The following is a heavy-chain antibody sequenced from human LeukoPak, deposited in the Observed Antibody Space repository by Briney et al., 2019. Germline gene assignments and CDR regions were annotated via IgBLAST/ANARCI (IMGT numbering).Heavy chain of an antibody. Sequence: GGSLRLSCAVSGFTFSSYGMHWVRQAPGKGLEWVAFIRYYGSNKYYADSVKGRFTISRDNSKNTLYLQMNSLRAEDTAVYYCAGDSSGYYFQVGFDYWGQGTLVTVSS. CDR2: IRYYGSNK. J-gene: IGHJ4*02. CDR1: GFTFSSYG. V-gene: IGHV3-30*02. CDR3: AGDSSGYYFQVGFDY. D-gene: IGHD3-22*01.